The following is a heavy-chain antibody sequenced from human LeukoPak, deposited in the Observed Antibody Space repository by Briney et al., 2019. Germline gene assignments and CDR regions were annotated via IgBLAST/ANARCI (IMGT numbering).Heavy chain of an antibody. D-gene: IGHD2-2*01. V-gene: IGHV3-23*01. CDR2: LSGIGGNT. CDR3: AKVASLCTSTSCVRGGFDY. CDR1: GFTFTSYA. Sequence: PGGALRLSCAASGFTFTSYAMSWVRQAPPKGREWVSVLSGIGGNTHYAHSLKGRFTISRDNSKNPLYLQMNTLRAEDTAKYYCAKVASLCTSTSCVRGGFDYWGQGTLVTVSS. J-gene: IGHJ4*02.